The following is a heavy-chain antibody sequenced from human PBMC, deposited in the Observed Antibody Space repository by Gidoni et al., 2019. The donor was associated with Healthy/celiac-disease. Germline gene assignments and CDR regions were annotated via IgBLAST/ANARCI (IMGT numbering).Heavy chain of an antibody. D-gene: IGHD3-10*01. CDR3: ARHSGILWFGELLSLSRVDP. J-gene: IGHJ5*02. V-gene: IGHV5-51*01. Sequence: EVQLVQSGAEGKKPGEPLKISCKGSGYSFTSNWNGWVRQMPGKGLEWMGILYPGDSYTRYRPSFQGQVTISADKSLSTAYLQWSSLKASDTAMYYCARHSGILWFGELLSLSRVDPWGQGTLVTVSS. CDR1: GYSFTSNW. CDR2: LYPGDSYT.